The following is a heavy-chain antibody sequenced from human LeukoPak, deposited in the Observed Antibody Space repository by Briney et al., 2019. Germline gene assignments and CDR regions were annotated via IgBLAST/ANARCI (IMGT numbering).Heavy chain of an antibody. CDR3: ARDSLKYSYGWIHDY. D-gene: IGHD5-18*01. CDR2: INPSGGST. Sequence: ASVKVSCKASGYTFTNYYMHWVRQAPGQGLEWMGIINPSGGSTSYAQKFQGRVTMTRDMSTSTVYMELSSLRSEDTAVYYCARDSLKYSYGWIHDYWGQGNLVTVSS. CDR1: GYTFTNYY. J-gene: IGHJ4*02. V-gene: IGHV1-46*01.